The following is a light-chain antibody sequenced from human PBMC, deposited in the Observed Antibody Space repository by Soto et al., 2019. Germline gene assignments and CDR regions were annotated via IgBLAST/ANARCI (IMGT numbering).Light chain of an antibody. V-gene: IGKV3-11*01. CDR3: QQRSNWPPLT. Sequence: EIVLTQSPATLSLSPGERATLSCRASQSVSSYLAWYQQKPGQAPRLLTYDASNRATGIPARFSGSGSGTDFTITISSLEPEDFAVYYCQQRSNWPPLTFGGGTKVEIK. CDR2: DAS. J-gene: IGKJ4*01. CDR1: QSVSSY.